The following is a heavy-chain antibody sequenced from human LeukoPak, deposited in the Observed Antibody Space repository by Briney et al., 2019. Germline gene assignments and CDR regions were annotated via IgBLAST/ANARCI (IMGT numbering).Heavy chain of an antibody. J-gene: IGHJ6*02. D-gene: IGHD2-8*01. CDR1: GASISGHY. CDR2: IHYSGRP. CDR3: ARFGVDYDMDV. Sequence: SETLSLTSTVSGASISGHYWTWIRQPPGKGLEWIGQIHYSGRPDYNPSLKSRVTISVDTSKNQLSLKVTSVTGADTAVYYCARFGVDYDMDVWGQGTTVTVSS. V-gene: IGHV4-59*11.